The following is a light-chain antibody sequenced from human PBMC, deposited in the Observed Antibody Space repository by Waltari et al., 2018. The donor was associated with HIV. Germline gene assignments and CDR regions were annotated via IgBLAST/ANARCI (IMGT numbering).Light chain of an antibody. V-gene: IGKV3-20*01. J-gene: IGKJ2*01. CDR2: GAS. Sequence: EIVLTQSPGTLSLSPGERATLSCRASQSVRSSYLAWYQQKPGQAPRLLIYGASSRATGIPDRFSGRGSGTDFTLTISRLEPEDFAVYYCQQYGGSPYTFGQGTKLEIK. CDR3: QQYGGSPYT. CDR1: QSVRSSY.